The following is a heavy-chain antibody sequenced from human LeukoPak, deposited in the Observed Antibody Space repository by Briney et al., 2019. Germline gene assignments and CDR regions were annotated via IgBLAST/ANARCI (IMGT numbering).Heavy chain of an antibody. D-gene: IGHD1-26*01. CDR1: GGSISSYY. CDR3: ARVFEVGASIIYAFDI. CDR2: IHDSGST. J-gene: IGHJ3*02. V-gene: IGHV4-59*01. Sequence: PSETLCLTCTVSGGSISSYYWSWIRQPPGKGLEWIGNIHDSGSTNYNPSLKSRVTISVDTSKNQFSLKLSSVTAADTAVYYCARVFEVGASIIYAFDIWGQGTMVTVSS.